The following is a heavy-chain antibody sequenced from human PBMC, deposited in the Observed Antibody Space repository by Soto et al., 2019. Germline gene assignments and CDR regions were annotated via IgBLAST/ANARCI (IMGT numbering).Heavy chain of an antibody. Sequence: QVQLVQSGAEVKKPGASVKVSCKASGYTFTSYDINWVRPATGQVLEWMGWMNPNSGNTGYAQKFQGRVTMTRNTSRSTAYMELGSLRSEDTALYYCARVGIAARGVDVWGQGTTVTGSS. CDR3: ARVGIAARGVDV. CDR1: GYTFTSYD. CDR2: MNPNSGNT. V-gene: IGHV1-8*01. D-gene: IGHD6-25*01. J-gene: IGHJ6*02.